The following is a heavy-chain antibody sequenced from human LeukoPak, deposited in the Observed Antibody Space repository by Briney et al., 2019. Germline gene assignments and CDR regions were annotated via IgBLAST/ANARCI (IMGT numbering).Heavy chain of an antibody. D-gene: IGHD6-19*01. J-gene: IGHJ4*02. Sequence: GGSLRLSCAASGFTFNSYAMSWVRQAPGKGLEWVSGISTSGGSTYYADSVKGRFTISRDNSKSTLYLQMNSLRAEDAAIYYCAKLKNVAVAGTRGYFDYWGQGTLVTVSS. CDR1: GFTFNSYA. CDR2: ISTSGGST. V-gene: IGHV3-23*01. CDR3: AKLKNVAVAGTRGYFDY.